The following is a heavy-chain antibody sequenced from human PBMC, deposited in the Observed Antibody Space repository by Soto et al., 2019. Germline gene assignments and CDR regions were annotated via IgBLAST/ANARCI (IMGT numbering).Heavy chain of an antibody. V-gene: IGHV3-48*02. D-gene: IGHD4-4*01. J-gene: IGHJ6*02. CDR2: ISSSSSSI. Sequence: EVQLVESGGGLVQPGGSLRLSCAASGFTFSSYSMNWVRQAPGKGLEWVSYISSSSSSIYYADSVKGRFTISRDNAKNSLYLQMNSLRNEDTAVYYCARDGDSRYSTFRYSYYYGMDVWGQGTTVTVSS. CDR3: ARDGDSRYSTFRYSYYYGMDV. CDR1: GFTFSSYS.